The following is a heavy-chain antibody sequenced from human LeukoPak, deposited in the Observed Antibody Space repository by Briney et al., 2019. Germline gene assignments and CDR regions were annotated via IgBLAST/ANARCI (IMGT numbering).Heavy chain of an antibody. Sequence: ASVKVSCKASGYTFTGYYMHWVRQAHGQGLEWMGWINPNSGGTNYAQKFQGRVTMTRDTSISTAYMELSRLRSDDTAVYYCAREYCSSTSCYDNWFDPWGQGTLVTVSS. CDR1: GYTFTGYY. D-gene: IGHD2-2*01. CDR2: INPNSGGT. CDR3: AREYCSSTSCYDNWFDP. J-gene: IGHJ5*02. V-gene: IGHV1-2*02.